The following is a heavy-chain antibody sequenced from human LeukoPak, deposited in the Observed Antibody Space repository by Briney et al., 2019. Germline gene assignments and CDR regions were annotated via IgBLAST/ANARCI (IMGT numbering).Heavy chain of an antibody. V-gene: IGHV3-74*01. CDR1: GFTFNSYW. CDR3: ARGSSTSCFY. J-gene: IGHJ4*02. CDR2: INTDGTST. D-gene: IGHD2-2*01. Sequence: GGSLRLSCAASGFTFNSYWMHWARQAPGKGLVWVSRINTDGTSTNLADSVKGRFTISRDNAKNTLYLQMNSLRADDTAVYYCARGSSTSCFYWGQGTLVTVSS.